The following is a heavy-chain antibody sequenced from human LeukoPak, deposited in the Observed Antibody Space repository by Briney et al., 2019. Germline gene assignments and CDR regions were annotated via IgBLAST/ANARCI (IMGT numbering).Heavy chain of an antibody. CDR2: ISYDGSNK. D-gene: IGHD3-10*01. CDR1: GFTFSSYG. Sequence: GGSLRLSCAATGFTFSSYGMHWVRQAPGKGLEWVAVISYDGSNKYYADSVKGRFTISRDNSKNTLYLQMNSLRAEDTAVYYCAKGPNGSGSYFGEDYWGQGTLVTVSS. CDR3: AKGPNGSGSYFGEDY. J-gene: IGHJ4*02. V-gene: IGHV3-30*18.